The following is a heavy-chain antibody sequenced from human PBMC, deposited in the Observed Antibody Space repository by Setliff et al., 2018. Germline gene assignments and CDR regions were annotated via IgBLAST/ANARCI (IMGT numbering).Heavy chain of an antibody. CDR2: IYYSATT. CDR3: ARESRFGYSGYDCAFDY. V-gene: IGHV4-39*02. Sequence: SETLSLTCIVSGDSISSNSHYWGWIRQPPGKGLEWIGTIYYSATTYCNPSLKSRVTISVDTSKNQFSLRLSSVTAADTAVYFCARESRFGYSGYDCAFDYWGQGMLVTVS. J-gene: IGHJ4*02. CDR1: GDSISSNSHY. D-gene: IGHD5-12*01.